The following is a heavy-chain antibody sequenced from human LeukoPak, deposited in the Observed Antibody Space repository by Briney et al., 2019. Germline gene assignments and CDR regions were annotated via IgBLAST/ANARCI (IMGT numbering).Heavy chain of an antibody. J-gene: IGHJ4*02. D-gene: IGHD6-13*01. CDR3: ARGRYSSSWYFDY. CDR2: ISSSSSYI. CDR1: GFTFSSYS. Sequence: GGSLRLSCAASGFTFSSYSMNWVRQAPGKGLEWVSSISSSSSYIYYADSVKGRFTISRDNAKNSLYLQVNSLRAEDTAVYYCARGRYSSSWYFDYCGQGTPVTVSS. V-gene: IGHV3-21*01.